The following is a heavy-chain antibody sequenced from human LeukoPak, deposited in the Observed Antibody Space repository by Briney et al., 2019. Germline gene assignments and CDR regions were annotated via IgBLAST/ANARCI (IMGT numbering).Heavy chain of an antibody. D-gene: IGHD3-9*01. CDR1: GFTFSSYS. CDR3: ARGGPLTYNYDILTGSFEHY. V-gene: IGHV3-21*01. CDR2: ISSSSSYI. Sequence: PGGSLRLSCAASGFTFSSYSMNWVRQAPGKGLEWVSSISSSSSYIYYADSVKGRFTISRDNAKNSLYLQMNSLRAEDTAVYYCARGGPLTYNYDILTGSFEHYWGQGTLVTVSS. J-gene: IGHJ4*02.